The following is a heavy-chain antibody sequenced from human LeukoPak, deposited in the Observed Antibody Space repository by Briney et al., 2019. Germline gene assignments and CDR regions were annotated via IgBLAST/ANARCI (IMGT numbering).Heavy chain of an antibody. CDR3: ARAEDIVVVVAATPGDY. J-gene: IGHJ4*02. V-gene: IGHV3-21*01. D-gene: IGHD2-15*01. CDR1: GFTFSSYS. CDR2: ISSSSSYI. Sequence: PGGSLRLSCAASGFTFSSYSMNWVRQAPGKGLEWVSSISSSSSYIYYADSVKGRFTISRDNAKNSLYLQMNSLRAEDTAVYYCARAEDIVVVVAATPGDYWGQGTLFTVSS.